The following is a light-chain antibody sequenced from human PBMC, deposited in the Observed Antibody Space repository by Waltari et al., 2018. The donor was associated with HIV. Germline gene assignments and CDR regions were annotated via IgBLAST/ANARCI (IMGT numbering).Light chain of an antibody. CDR2: EVS. CDR3: MQTQQPPYT. CDR1: KSLLHSAGKTY. Sequence: DVVMTQTPLSLSVIPGQPASISCTSSKSLLHSAGKTYLYWYLQKSGQPPQLLIYEVSNRFSGVPARFSGSGSGADFTLKVSRVEPEDVGIYYCMQTQQPPYTFGQGTNLEIK. J-gene: IGKJ2*01. V-gene: IGKV2D-29*01.